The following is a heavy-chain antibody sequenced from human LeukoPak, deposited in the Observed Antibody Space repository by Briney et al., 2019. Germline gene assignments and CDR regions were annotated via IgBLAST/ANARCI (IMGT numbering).Heavy chain of an antibody. CDR1: GGSFSDYY. Sequence: PSETLSLTCAVYGGSFSDYYWSWIRQPPGKGLEWIGEINHSGSTNYNPSLKSRVIISVDTSKNQFSLKLSSVTAADTAVFYCARHKMVRGIGYYYYMDVWGKGTTVTISS. CDR3: ARHKMVRGIGYYYYMDV. CDR2: INHSGST. V-gene: IGHV4-34*01. J-gene: IGHJ6*03. D-gene: IGHD3-10*01.